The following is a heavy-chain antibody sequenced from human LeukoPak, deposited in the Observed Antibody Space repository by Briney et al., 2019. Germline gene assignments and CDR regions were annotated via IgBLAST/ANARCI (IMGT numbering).Heavy chain of an antibody. V-gene: IGHV4-59*01. CDR3: ARMDSGYFQH. CDR2: IYYSGST. J-gene: IGHJ1*01. D-gene: IGHD3-10*01. Sequence: PSETLSLTCTVSGGSINSYYWSWIRKPPGKGLEWIGYIYYSGSTNYNPSLKSRVTISVDTSKNQFSLKLSSVTAADTAVYYCARMDSGYFQHWGQGTLVTVSS. CDR1: GGSINSYY.